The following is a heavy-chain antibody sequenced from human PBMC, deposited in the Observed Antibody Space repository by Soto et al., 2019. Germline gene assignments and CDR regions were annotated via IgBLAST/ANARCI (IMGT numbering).Heavy chain of an antibody. CDR1: GFTFDDYA. J-gene: IGHJ4*02. Sequence: GGSLRLSCAASGFTFDDYAMHWVRQAPGKGLEWVSGISWNSGSIGYADSVKGRFTISRDNAKNSLYLQMNSLRAEDTALYYCAKDTYCSGASCYSNFDYWGQGTLVTVSS. CDR2: ISWNSGSI. CDR3: AKDTYCSGASCYSNFDY. D-gene: IGHD2-15*01. V-gene: IGHV3-9*01.